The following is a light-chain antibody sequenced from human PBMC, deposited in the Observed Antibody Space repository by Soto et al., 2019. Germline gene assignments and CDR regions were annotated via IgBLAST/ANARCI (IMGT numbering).Light chain of an antibody. CDR2: GAS. Sequence: EIVLTQSPGTLSLSPGQRATLPCRASQSVSSSYLAWYQQKPGQAPRRLIYGASSSATGIPDRFSGIGSGTDFTLTISRLEPEDFAVYYCQQYGSSPHTFGQGTKLEIK. V-gene: IGKV3-20*01. J-gene: IGKJ2*01. CDR3: QQYGSSPHT. CDR1: QSVSSSY.